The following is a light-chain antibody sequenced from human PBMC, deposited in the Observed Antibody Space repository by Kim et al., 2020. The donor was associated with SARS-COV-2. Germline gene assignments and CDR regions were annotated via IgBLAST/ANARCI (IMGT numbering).Light chain of an antibody. V-gene: IGKV1-39*01. CDR3: QQSYSTPRT. CDR2: AGS. CDR1: QNITTY. J-gene: IGKJ1*01. Sequence: ASVGDRVTITCRASQNITTYLNWYQQKPGKAPKLLIYAGSSLQSGVPSRFSGSGSGADFTLNISSLQPEDFATYYCQQSYSTPRTFGQGTKVDIK.